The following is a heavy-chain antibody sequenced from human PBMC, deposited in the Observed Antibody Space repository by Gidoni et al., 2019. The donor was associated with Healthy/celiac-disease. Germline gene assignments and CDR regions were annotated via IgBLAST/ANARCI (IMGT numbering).Heavy chain of an antibody. V-gene: IGHV3-33*01. D-gene: IGHD6-13*01. Sequence: QVQLVESGGGVVQPGRSLRLSCAASGFTFSSYGMHWVRQAPGKGLEWVAVIWYDGSNKYYADSVKGRFTISRDNSKNTLYLQMNSLRAEDTAVYYCARDGVVLAAAALHYWGQGTLVTVSS. CDR1: GFTFSSYG. CDR3: ARDGVVLAAAALHY. CDR2: IWYDGSNK. J-gene: IGHJ4*02.